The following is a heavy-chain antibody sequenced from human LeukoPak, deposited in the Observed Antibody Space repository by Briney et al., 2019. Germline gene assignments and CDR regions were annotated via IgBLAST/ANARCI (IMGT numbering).Heavy chain of an antibody. J-gene: IGHJ6*04. CDR3: ARRKTHGSGSYPYYYYYGMDV. CDR1: GGTFISYA. D-gene: IGHD3-10*01. Sequence: ASVKGSCKGSGGTFISYAISWVRQAPGQGLEWVGVIIPIFGTANYAQKFQGRVTITADESTSTASMALSSLRSEDTAVYYCARRKTHGSGSYPYYYYYGMDVWGKGTTVTVSS. CDR2: IIPIFGTA. V-gene: IGHV1-69*13.